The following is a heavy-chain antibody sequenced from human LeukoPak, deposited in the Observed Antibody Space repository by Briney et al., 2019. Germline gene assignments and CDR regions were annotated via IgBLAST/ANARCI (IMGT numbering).Heavy chain of an antibody. D-gene: IGHD1-26*01. CDR2: ISWNSGSI. Sequence: GGSLGLSCAASGFTFDDYAMHWVRQAPGKGLEWVSGISWNSGSIGYADSVKGRFTISRDNAKNSLYLQMNSLRAEDTALYHCAKDRGSYYYYYGMDVWGQGTTVTVSS. CDR3: AKDRGSYYYYYGMDV. V-gene: IGHV3-9*01. J-gene: IGHJ6*02. CDR1: GFTFDDYA.